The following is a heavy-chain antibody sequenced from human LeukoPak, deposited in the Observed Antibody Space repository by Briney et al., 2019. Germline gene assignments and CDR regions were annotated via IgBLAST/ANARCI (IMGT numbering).Heavy chain of an antibody. J-gene: IGHJ4*02. CDR2: ISAYTSNT. Sequence: AASVKVSCKASGYTFTSYGISWVRQAPGQGLEWVGWISAYTSNTNYAQKLQGRVTMTTDTSTSTAYMELRSLRSDDTAVYYCARQQSRVTVTTFDYWGQGTLVTVSS. D-gene: IGHD4-17*01. V-gene: IGHV1-18*01. CDR3: ARQQSRVTVTTFDY. CDR1: GYTFTSYG.